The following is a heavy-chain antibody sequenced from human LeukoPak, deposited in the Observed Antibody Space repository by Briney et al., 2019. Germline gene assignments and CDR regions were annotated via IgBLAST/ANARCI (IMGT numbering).Heavy chain of an antibody. D-gene: IGHD1-7*01. Sequence: SETLSLTCTVSGGSISSYYWSWIRQPPGKGLEYIGYIYYSGSTNYNPSLKSRVTISVDTSKNQFSLKLRSVTAADTAVYYCARNWNYVGNWFDPWGQGTLVTVSS. CDR2: IYYSGST. CDR1: GGSISSYY. J-gene: IGHJ5*02. CDR3: ARNWNYVGNWFDP. V-gene: IGHV4-59*12.